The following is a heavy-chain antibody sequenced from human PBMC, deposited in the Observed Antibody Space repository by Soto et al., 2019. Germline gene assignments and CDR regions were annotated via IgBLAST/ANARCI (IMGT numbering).Heavy chain of an antibody. CDR1: GCSVSSTNW. CDR2: IYHSGST. V-gene: IGHV4-4*02. J-gene: IGHJ4*02. Sequence: QVQLQESGPGLVEPSGTLSLTCAVSGCSVSSTNWGSWVRQPPGKGLEWIGEIYHSGSTYYNPSLKSRVTISVDKSKNQFSLRLSSVTAADRGVYFCARDRAVSARGSFDYWGQGTLVTVSS. CDR3: ARDRAVSARGSFDY. D-gene: IGHD6-19*01.